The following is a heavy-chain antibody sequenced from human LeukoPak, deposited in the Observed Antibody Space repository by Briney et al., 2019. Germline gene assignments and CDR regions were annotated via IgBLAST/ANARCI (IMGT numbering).Heavy chain of an antibody. D-gene: IGHD4-17*01. CDR2: ISYDGSNK. V-gene: IGHV3-30*03. J-gene: IGHJ4*02. Sequence: GGSLRLSCAASGYTFSSYGMHWVRQAPGKGLEWVAVISYDGSNKYYADSVKGRLTISRDNSKNTLYLQMNSLRAEDTAVYYCATHGDNGTFDYWGQGTLVTVSS. CDR3: ATHGDNGTFDY. CDR1: GYTFSSYG.